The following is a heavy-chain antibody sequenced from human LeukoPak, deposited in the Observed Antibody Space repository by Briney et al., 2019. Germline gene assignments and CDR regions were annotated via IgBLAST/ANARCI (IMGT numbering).Heavy chain of an antibody. CDR2: IYYSGST. Sequence: SETLSLTCIASGGSISSYYWSWIRQPPGKGLEWIGYIYYSGSTNYNPSLKSRVTISVDTSKNQFSLKLSSVTAADTAVYYCARAIVVAGKNYYYYGMDVWGQGTTVTVSS. J-gene: IGHJ6*02. D-gene: IGHD6-19*01. V-gene: IGHV4-59*01. CDR3: ARAIVVAGKNYYYYGMDV. CDR1: GGSISSYY.